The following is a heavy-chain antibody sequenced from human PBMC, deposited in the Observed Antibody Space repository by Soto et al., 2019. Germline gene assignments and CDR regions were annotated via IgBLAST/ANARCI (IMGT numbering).Heavy chain of an antibody. CDR1: GFTFSSYG. CDR3: AREGKRYCSSTSCYGRSWAFDI. J-gene: IGHJ3*02. Sequence: GGSKRLSCAASGFTFSSYGMHWVRQAPGKGLEWVAVIWYDGSNKYYADSVKGRFTISRDNSKNTLYLQMNSLRAEDTAVYYCAREGKRYCSSTSCYGRSWAFDIWGQGTMVTVSS. D-gene: IGHD2-2*01. CDR2: IWYDGSNK. V-gene: IGHV3-33*01.